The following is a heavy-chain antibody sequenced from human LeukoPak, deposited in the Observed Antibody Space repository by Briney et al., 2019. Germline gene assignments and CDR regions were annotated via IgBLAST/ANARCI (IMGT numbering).Heavy chain of an antibody. V-gene: IGHV1-69*04. D-gene: IGHD5-12*01. CDR1: GFTFSSYA. CDR2: IIPILGIA. Sequence: GGSLRLSCAASGFTFSSYAISWVRQAPGQGLEWMGRIIPILGIANYAQKFQGRVTITADKSTSTAYMELSILRSEDTAVYYCARDSGGYDYWGQGTLVTVSS. CDR3: ARDSGGYDY. J-gene: IGHJ4*02.